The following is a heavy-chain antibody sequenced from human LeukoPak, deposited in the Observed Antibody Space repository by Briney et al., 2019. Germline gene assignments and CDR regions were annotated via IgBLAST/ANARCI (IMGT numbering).Heavy chain of an antibody. J-gene: IGHJ4*02. CDR2: IYYSGST. CDR1: GGSLSSYY. CDR3: ARTKLLWFGELFGYYFDY. V-gene: IGHV4-59*08. D-gene: IGHD3-10*01. Sequence: SETLSLTCTVSGGSLSSYYWSWIRQPPGKGLEWIGYIYYSGSTTYNPSLKSRVTISVDTSKNQFSLKLSSVTAADTAVYYCARTKLLWFGELFGYYFDYWGQGTLVTVSS.